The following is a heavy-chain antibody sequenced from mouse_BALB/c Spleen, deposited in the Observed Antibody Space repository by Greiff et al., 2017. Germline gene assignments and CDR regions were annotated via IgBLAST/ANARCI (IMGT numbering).Heavy chain of an antibody. CDR2: ISSGGSYT. V-gene: IGHV5-6-4*01. J-gene: IGHJ4*01. Sequence: EVKVVESGGGLVKPGGSLKLSCAASGFTFSSYTMSWVRQTPEKRLEWVATISSGGSYTYYPDSVKGRFTISRDNAKNTLYLQMSSLKSEDTAMYYCTRAGTGYYAMDYWGQGTSVTVSS. CDR1: GFTFSSYT. CDR3: TRAGTGYYAMDY. D-gene: IGHD4-1*01.